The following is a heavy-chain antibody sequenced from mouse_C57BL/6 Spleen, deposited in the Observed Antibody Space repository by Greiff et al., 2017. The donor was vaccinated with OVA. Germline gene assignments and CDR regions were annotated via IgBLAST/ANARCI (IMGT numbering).Heavy chain of an antibody. D-gene: IGHD1-1*01. CDR1: GFTFSSYT. CDR2: ISGGGGNT. J-gene: IGHJ4*01. V-gene: IGHV5-9*01. Sequence: EVHLVESGGGLVKPGGSLKLSCAASGFTFSSYTMSWVRQTPEKRLEWVATISGGGGNTYYPDSVKGRFTISRDNAKNTLYLQMSSLRSEDTALYYCARQGNYYGSSLRYYAMDYWGQGTSVTVSS. CDR3: ARQGNYYGSSLRYYAMDY.